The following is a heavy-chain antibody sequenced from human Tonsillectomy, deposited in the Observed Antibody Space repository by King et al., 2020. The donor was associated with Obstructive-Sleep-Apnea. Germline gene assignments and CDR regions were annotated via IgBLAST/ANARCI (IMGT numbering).Heavy chain of an antibody. J-gene: IGHJ4*02. Sequence: VQLVESGAEVKKPGASVKVSCKASGYTFTMYYIHWVRQAPGQGLEWMGIINPSGGQTNYAQSFQGRVTMTRDTSTSTVYMELSSLRSEDTAVYYCAGDQNWGREDYFDYWGQGTLVTVSS. D-gene: IGHD3-16*01. CDR1: GYTFTMYY. CDR3: AGDQNWGREDYFDY. V-gene: IGHV1-46*01. CDR2: INPSGGQT.